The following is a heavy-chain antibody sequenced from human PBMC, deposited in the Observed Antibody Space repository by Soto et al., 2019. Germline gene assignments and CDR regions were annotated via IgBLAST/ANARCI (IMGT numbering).Heavy chain of an antibody. D-gene: IGHD3-16*01. CDR3: AKDRDYYENRYYFDY. J-gene: IGHJ4*02. CDR2: ISGRGVNT. Sequence: GGSLRLSCATSGFTINSPALSWVRQAPGRRLEWVSTISGRGVNTYYADSVKGRFTISRDNSKNTLYLQMNSLRAEDTAMYYCAKDRDYYENRYYFDYWGPGTLVTVSS. CDR1: GFTINSPA. V-gene: IGHV3-23*01.